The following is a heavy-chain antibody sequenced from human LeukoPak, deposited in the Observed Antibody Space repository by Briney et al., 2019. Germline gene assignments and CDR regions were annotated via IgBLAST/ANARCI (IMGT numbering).Heavy chain of an antibody. CDR3: ARAKVLLWFGESRVGPTRMDV. V-gene: IGHV3-21*01. Sequence: PGGSLRLSCAASGFTFSSYSTNWVRQAPGQGLEWASSIRSSSSYIYYADSVKGRFTISRDNAKNSLYLQKNSLRAEDTAVYYCARAKVLLWFGESRVGPTRMDVWGKGTTVTVSS. D-gene: IGHD3-10*01. J-gene: IGHJ6*04. CDR2: IRSSSSYI. CDR1: GFTFSSYS.